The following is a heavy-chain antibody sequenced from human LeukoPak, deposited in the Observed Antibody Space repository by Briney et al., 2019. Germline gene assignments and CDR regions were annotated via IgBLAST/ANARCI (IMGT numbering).Heavy chain of an antibody. CDR3: ARDSSAITWSLATSNRPDY. J-gene: IGHJ4*02. CDR1: GYTFTGYY. V-gene: IGHV1-2*02. D-gene: IGHD5-12*01. Sequence: ASVTVSCKASGYTFTGYYMHWVRQAPGQGLEWMGWINPNSGGTNYAQKFQGRVTMTRDTSISTAYMELSRLRSDDTAVYYCARDSSAITWSLATSNRPDYWGQGTLVTVSS. CDR2: INPNSGGT.